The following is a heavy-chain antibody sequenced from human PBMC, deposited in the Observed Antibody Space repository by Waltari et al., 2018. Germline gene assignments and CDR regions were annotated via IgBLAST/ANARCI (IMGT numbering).Heavy chain of an antibody. CDR1: GGSISRSNW. CDR2: IYHSGST. D-gene: IGHD2-2*01. J-gene: IGHJ6*02. Sequence: QVQLQESGPGLVKPSGSLSLTCAVSGGSISRSNWWSWVRQPPGKGLEWIGEIYHSGSTNYNPSLKSRIPISVDKSKNKFSLKLSSVTAADTDVYYCARTRYGVPATYGMDVWGQGTTVTVSS. V-gene: IGHV4-4*02. CDR3: ARTRYGVPATYGMDV.